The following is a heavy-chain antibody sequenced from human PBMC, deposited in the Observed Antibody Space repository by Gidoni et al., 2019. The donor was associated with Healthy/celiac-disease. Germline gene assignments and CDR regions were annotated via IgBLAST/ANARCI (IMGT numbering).Heavy chain of an antibody. V-gene: IGHV3-11*05. D-gene: IGHD3-10*01. CDR3: ARVANMVRGVITILDAFDI. Sequence: QVQLVESGGGLVKPGGSLRLSCAASGFTFSDYYMRWIRQAPGKGLEWVSYISSSSSYTNYADSVKGRFTISRDNAKNSLYLQMNSLRAEDTAVYYCARVANMVRGVITILDAFDIWGQGTMVTVSS. J-gene: IGHJ3*02. CDR2: ISSSSSYT. CDR1: GFTFSDYY.